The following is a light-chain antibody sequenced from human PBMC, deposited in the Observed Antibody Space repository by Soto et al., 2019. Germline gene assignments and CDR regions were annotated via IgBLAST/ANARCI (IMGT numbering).Light chain of an antibody. CDR2: GAS. V-gene: IGKV1-39*01. J-gene: IGKJ1*01. CDR3: QEGYTSSRT. CDR1: QSISFY. Sequence: DIQMTQSPSSLSASVGDRVTITCRASQSISFYLNWYQHRPGKAPQLLIYGASTLRSGVPSRFSGRRSGTDFPLTITSLQPEDFATYSCQEGYTSSRTFGQGTTVEI.